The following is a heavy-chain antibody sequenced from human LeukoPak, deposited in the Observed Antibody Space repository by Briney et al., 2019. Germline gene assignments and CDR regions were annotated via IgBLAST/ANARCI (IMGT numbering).Heavy chain of an antibody. Sequence: GASVKVSCKASGYTFTGYYMHWVRQAPGQGLEWMGWINPNSGGTNYAQRFQGRVTMTRDTSISTAYMELSRLRSDDTAVYYCARDLDSSSWSHSRDYWGQGTLVTVSS. J-gene: IGHJ4*02. D-gene: IGHD6-13*01. CDR3: ARDLDSSSWSHSRDY. CDR2: INPNSGGT. CDR1: GYTFTGYY. V-gene: IGHV1-2*02.